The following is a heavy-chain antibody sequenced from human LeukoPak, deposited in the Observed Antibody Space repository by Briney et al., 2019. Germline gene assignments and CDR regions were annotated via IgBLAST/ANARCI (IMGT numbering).Heavy chain of an antibody. CDR2: ISGSGGST. D-gene: IGHD3-22*01. J-gene: IGHJ4*02. CDR3: AKGRSPNYYDSSGYPYYFDY. CDR1: GFTFSSYA. Sequence: GGSLRLSCAASGFTFSSYAMSWVRQAPGKGLEWVSAISGSGGSTYYADSVKGRFTISRDNSKNTLYLQMNSLRAEDTAVYYCAKGRSPNYYDSSGYPYYFDYWGQGTLVTASS. V-gene: IGHV3-23*01.